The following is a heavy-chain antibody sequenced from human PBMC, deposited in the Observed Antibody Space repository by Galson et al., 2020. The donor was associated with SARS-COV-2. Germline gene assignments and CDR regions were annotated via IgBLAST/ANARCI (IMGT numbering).Heavy chain of an antibody. J-gene: IGHJ4*02. CDR1: GGSFSGSY. D-gene: IGHD6-13*01. V-gene: IGHV4-34*01. CDR2: INHTGST. CDR3: ARREQQHLESQVFDY. Sequence: SATLSLTCAVYGGSFSGSYWSWIRQPPGKGLEWIGEINHTGSTNYNPSLKSRVTISVDTSKNQFSLKLSSVTAADTAVYYCARREQQHLESQVFDYWGQGTLVTVSS.